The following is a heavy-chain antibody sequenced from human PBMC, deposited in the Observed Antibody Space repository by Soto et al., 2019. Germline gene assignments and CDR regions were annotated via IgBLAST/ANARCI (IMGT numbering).Heavy chain of an antibody. J-gene: IGHJ4*02. V-gene: IGHV1-18*04. Sequence: ASVKVSCKXSGYTFTSYGISWVRQAPGQGLEWMGWISAYNGNTNYAQKLQGRVTMTTDTSTSTAYMELRSLRSDDTAVYYCARVMRDGYNCDYWGQGTLVTVSS. CDR1: GYTFTSYG. CDR3: ARVMRDGYNCDY. D-gene: IGHD5-12*01. CDR2: ISAYNGNT.